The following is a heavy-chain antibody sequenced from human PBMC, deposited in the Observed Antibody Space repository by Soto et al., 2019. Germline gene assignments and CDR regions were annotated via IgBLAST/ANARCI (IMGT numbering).Heavy chain of an antibody. CDR3: AVNIGVVPAAISYYYGMDV. Sequence: GESLKISCKGSGYSFTSYWISWVRQMPGKGLEWMGRIDPSDSYTNYSPSFQGHVTISADKSISTAYLQWSSLKASDTAMYYCAVNIGVVPAAISYYYGMDVWGQGTTVTVSS. J-gene: IGHJ6*02. D-gene: IGHD2-2*01. V-gene: IGHV5-10-1*01. CDR1: GYSFTSYW. CDR2: IDPSDSYT.